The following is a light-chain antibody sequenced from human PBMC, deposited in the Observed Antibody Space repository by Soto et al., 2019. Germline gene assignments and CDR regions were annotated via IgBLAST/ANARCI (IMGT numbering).Light chain of an antibody. CDR3: QQYGSSPWT. Sequence: EIVLTQSPGTLSFSPGERATLSCSSSQSVSSSYLVWHQQKPGQAPRLLIYAASRRATGIPDRFSGSGSGTDFTLTISRLEPEDFAVYYCQQYGSSPWTFGQGTKVDI. CDR2: AAS. CDR1: QSVSSSY. J-gene: IGKJ1*01. V-gene: IGKV3-20*01.